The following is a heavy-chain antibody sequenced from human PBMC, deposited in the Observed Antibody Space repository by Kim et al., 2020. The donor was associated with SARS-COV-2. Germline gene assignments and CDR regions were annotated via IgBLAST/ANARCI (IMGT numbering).Heavy chain of an antibody. D-gene: IGHD6-6*01. J-gene: IGHJ4*02. CDR3: ARDVRLVGAARQSGGFDY. CDR2: ISSSGSTI. Sequence: GGSLRLSCAASGFTFSDYYMSWIRQAPGKGLEWVSYISSSGSTIYYADSVKGRFTISRDNAKNSLYLQMNSLRAEDTAVYYCARDVRLVGAARQSGGFDYWGQGTLVTVSS. CDR1: GFTFSDYY. V-gene: IGHV3-11*01.